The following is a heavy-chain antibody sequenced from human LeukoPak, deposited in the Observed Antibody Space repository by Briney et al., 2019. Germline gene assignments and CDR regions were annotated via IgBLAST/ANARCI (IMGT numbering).Heavy chain of an antibody. J-gene: IGHJ4*02. CDR1: GFIFSSYS. V-gene: IGHV3-21*01. CDR2: ISASSDST. D-gene: IGHD2-15*01. CDR3: APICSGVTCFQTRFDS. Sequence: PGGSLRLSCVGSGFIFSSYSMNWVRQAPEKGLEWVSFISASSDSTYYADSVKGRFTISRDNAKNSLYPQIDVARVEDAAVYYCAPICSGVTCFQTRFDSWGQGILVTVSS.